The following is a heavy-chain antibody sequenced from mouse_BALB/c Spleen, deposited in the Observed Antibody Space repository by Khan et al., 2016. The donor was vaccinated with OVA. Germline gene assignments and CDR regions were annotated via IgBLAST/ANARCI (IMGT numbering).Heavy chain of an antibody. CDR1: GYTFTDYS. CDR2: INTETGEP. J-gene: IGHJ1*01. CDR3: AGRKHWYFDG. Sequence: QIQLVQSGPELKRPGETVKISCMASGYTFTDYSMHWVKQAPGKGLKWMGWINTETGEPTYADDFKGRFAFSLETSASTAYLQINNLKNEVSANYFCAGRKHWYFDGWGAGTSVTVSS. V-gene: IGHV9-2-1*01.